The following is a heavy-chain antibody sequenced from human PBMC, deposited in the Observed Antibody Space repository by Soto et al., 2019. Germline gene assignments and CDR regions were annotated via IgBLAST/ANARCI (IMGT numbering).Heavy chain of an antibody. CDR2: KYYSGIS. D-gene: IGHD1-26*01. J-gene: IGHJ4*02. V-gene: IGHV4-61*01. Sequence: SETLSLTCTVTRGSVSSQTHFWTWIRQPPGKGLEWIGYKYYSGISNYNPSLQSRVTISVDTSKNQFSLRLTSVTAADTAVYFCVREDMSGTYYFDAWGQGALVTVSS. CDR3: VREDMSGTYYFDA. CDR1: RGSVSSQTHF.